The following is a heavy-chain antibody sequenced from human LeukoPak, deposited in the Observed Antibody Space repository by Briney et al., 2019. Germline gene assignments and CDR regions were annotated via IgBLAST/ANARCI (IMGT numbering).Heavy chain of an antibody. V-gene: IGHV1-69*06. Sequence: SVKVSCTASGGTFSSYAISWVRQAPGQGLEWMGGIIPIFGTANYAQKFQGRVTITADKSTSTAYMELSSLRSEDTAVYYCAEGRDCSGGSCWFDYWGQGTLVTVSS. CDR3: AEGRDCSGGSCWFDY. CDR1: GGTFSSYA. CDR2: IIPIFGTA. D-gene: IGHD2-15*01. J-gene: IGHJ4*02.